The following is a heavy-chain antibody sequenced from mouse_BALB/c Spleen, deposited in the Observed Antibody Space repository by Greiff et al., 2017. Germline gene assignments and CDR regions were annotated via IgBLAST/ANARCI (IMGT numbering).Heavy chain of an antibody. CDR3: ARDYYGNYGFAY. CDR1: GYTFTSYW. CDR2: IYPGDGDT. J-gene: IGHJ3*01. V-gene: IGHV1-87*01. Sequence: VQGVESGAELARPGASVKLSCKASGYTFTSYWMQWVKQRPGQGLEWIGAIYPGDGDTRYTQKFKGKATLTADKSSSTAYMQLSSLASEDSAVYYCARDYYGNYGFAYWGQGTLVTVSA. D-gene: IGHD2-1*01.